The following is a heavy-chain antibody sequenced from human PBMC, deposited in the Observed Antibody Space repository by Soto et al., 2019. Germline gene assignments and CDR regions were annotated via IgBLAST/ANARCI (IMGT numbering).Heavy chain of an antibody. J-gene: IGHJ6*02. D-gene: IGHD6-13*01. Sequence: QVQRVQSGAEVKKPGSSVRVSCKASGCTFISYAISWVRQAPGQGLEWMGGTFPMFGKANYAQKFQGRVTISADKSTRTAYRELSSLTSEDTAVYYCATVDISTWIAGMDVWGQGTTVTVPS. CDR1: GCTFISYA. CDR3: ATVDISTWIAGMDV. V-gene: IGHV1-69*06. CDR2: TFPMFGKA.